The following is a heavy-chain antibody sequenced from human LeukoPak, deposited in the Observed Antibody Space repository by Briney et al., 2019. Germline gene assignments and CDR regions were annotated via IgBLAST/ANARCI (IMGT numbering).Heavy chain of an antibody. CDR2: IIPILGIA. CDR3: ASPYSGSFKGGYDAFDI. D-gene: IGHD1-26*01. CDR1: GGTFSSYA. Sequence: SVKVSCKASGGTFSSYAISWVRQAPGQGLEWMGRIIPILGIANYAQKFQGRVTITADKSTSTAYMELSSLRSEDTAVYYCASPYSGSFKGGYDAFDIWGQGTMVTVSS. J-gene: IGHJ3*02. V-gene: IGHV1-69*04.